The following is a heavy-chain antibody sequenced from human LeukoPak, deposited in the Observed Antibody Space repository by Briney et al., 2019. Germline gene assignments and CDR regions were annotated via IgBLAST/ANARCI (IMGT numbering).Heavy chain of an antibody. CDR3: ASKKEEWGGFDY. V-gene: IGHV5-51*01. D-gene: IGHD3-3*01. Sequence: GESLKIYCTCSAYRFTTYWIGWVRQMPGKGLEWMGIIYPGDSDTTYSPSFKGQVTISADKSIGTAYLQWSSLKASDTAMYYCASKKEEWGGFDYWGQGTLVTVSS. J-gene: IGHJ4*02. CDR1: AYRFTTYW. CDR2: IYPGDSDT.